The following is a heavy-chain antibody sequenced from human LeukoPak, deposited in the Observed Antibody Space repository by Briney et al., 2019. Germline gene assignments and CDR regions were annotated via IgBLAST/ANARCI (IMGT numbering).Heavy chain of an antibody. V-gene: IGHV3-23*01. CDR2: ISGSGGST. Sequence: GGSLRLSCAASGFTFRTYAMSWVRQTPGKEPEWVSEISGSGGSTYYADSVKGRFTISRDNSKNILYLQLNSLSPEDTAVYYCAKTNRGGIGQCLDYWGQGTLVTVSS. CDR1: GFTFRTYA. CDR3: AKTNRGGIGQCLDY. J-gene: IGHJ4*02. D-gene: IGHD3-10*01.